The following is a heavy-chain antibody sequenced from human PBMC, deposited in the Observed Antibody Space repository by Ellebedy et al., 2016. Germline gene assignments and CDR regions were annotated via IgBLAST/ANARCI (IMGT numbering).Heavy chain of an antibody. CDR3: AKTSGWGYGEN. V-gene: IGHV1-18*04. CDR2: VNTFSGNT. D-gene: IGHD3-10*01. J-gene: IGHJ4*02. CDR1: GYTFTTFS. Sequence: ASVKVSXXASGYTFTTFSITWVRQVPGRGLEWMGFVNTFSGNTKFAQKFQGRVSMTTDSSTHTAYMDLRSLRSDDTAMYYCAKTSGWGYGENWGQGTLVTVSS.